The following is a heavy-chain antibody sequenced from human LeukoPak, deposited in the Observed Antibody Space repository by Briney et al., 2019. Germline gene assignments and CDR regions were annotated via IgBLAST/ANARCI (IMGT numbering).Heavy chain of an antibody. D-gene: IGHD1-26*01. CDR2: ISSEGSST. V-gene: IGHV3-74*01. CDR3: VRDRGTYRPIDY. Sequence: GGSLRLSCAASGFTFSIYGMHWVRQAPGKGLVWVSRISSEGSSTTYADSVKGRFTISRDNAKDTLYLQMNSLRAEDTAIYYCVRDRGTYRPIDYWGQGTLVTVSS. CDR1: GFTFSIYG. J-gene: IGHJ4*02.